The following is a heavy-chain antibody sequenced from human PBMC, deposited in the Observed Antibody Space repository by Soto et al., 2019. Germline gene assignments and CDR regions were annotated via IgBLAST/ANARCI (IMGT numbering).Heavy chain of an antibody. CDR1: SGTISSRSHY. J-gene: IGHJ6*02. Sequence: QLLLQEAGPRQVEPSETLSLTCTVPSGTISSRSHYWAWIRQPPGKGLDWIGAIDDSGSTHYSESLKSRVTISVDTSKSQFSLKLSSVTATDTAVYYCARQGRNTRIVLLRHYATDFWGQGTAVTVSS. CDR3: ARQGRNTRIVLLRHYATDF. D-gene: IGHD3-22*01. V-gene: IGHV4-39*01. CDR2: IDDSGST.